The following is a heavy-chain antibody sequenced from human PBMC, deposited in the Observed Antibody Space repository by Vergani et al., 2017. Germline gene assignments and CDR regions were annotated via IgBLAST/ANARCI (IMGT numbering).Heavy chain of an antibody. CDR2: ISGSGGST. Sequence: EVQLLESGGGLVQPGGSLRLSCAASGFTFSSYAMSWVRQAPGKGLEWVSAISGSGGSTYYADSVKGRFTISADKSISTAYLQWSSLKASDTAMYYCASHFYSGSYYGFWNYYYGMDVWGQGTTVTVSS. CDR3: ASHFYSGSYYGFWNYYYGMDV. V-gene: IGHV3-23*01. D-gene: IGHD1-26*01. J-gene: IGHJ6*02. CDR1: GFTFSSYA.